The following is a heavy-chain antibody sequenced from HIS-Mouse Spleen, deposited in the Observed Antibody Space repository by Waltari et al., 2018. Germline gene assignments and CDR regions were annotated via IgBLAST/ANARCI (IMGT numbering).Heavy chain of an antibody. CDR1: GFTFSSYW. Sequence: EVQLVESGGGLVQPGGSLRLSCAASGFTFSSYWMSWVRQAPGKGLEWVADIKQDGSENYYVDSVKGRFTITRDNAKNSLYLQMNSMRAEDTAVYYCARERRGPGWFDPWGQGTLVTVSS. J-gene: IGHJ5*02. CDR3: ARERRGPGWFDP. CDR2: IKQDGSEN. V-gene: IGHV3-7*01. D-gene: IGHD5-12*01.